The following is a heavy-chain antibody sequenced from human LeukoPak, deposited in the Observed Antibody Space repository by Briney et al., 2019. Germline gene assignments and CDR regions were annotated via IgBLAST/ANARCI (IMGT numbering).Heavy chain of an antibody. J-gene: IGHJ4*02. CDR3: ARGERYDFHFDY. CDR2: ISYSGNT. CDR1: GGSISSGSYY. D-gene: IGHD3-3*01. V-gene: IGHV4-61*10. Sequence: SETLSLTCTVSGGSISSGSYYWSWIRQPAGKGLEWIGYISYSGNTYYNPSLKSRVTISVDTSKNQFSLKLNSVTAADTAVYYCARGERYDFHFDYWGQGTLATVSS.